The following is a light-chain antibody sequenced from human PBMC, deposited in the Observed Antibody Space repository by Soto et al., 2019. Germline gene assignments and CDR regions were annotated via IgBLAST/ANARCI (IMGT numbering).Light chain of an antibody. V-gene: IGKV3-15*01. CDR2: GAS. CDR3: QHYNNWPQT. CDR1: QSVSSN. Sequence: EIVMTQSPATLSVPPGERATLSCRASQSVSSNLAWYQQKPGQAPRLLIYGASTRATGIPARFSGSGSGTEFTLTISSLQSEDFALYYCQHYNNWPQTFGQGTKVDIK. J-gene: IGKJ1*01.